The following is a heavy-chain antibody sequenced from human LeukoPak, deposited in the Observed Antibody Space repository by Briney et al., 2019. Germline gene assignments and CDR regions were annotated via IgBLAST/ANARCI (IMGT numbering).Heavy chain of an antibody. CDR3: ATKGQRGWSDGYNLFDY. V-gene: IGHV1-69*05. CDR2: IIPIFGTA. D-gene: IGHD5-24*01. J-gene: IGHJ4*02. Sequence: GASVKVSCKASGGTFSSYAISWVRQAPGQGLEWMGGIIPIFGTANYAQKFQGRVTITTDESTSTAYMELSSLRSEDTAVYYCATKGQRGWSDGYNLFDYWGQGTLVTVSS. CDR1: GGTFSSYA.